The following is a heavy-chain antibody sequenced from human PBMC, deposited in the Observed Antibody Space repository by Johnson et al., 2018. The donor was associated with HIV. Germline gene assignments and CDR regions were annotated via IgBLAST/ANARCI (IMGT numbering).Heavy chain of an antibody. V-gene: IGHV3-30*03. Sequence: QVQLVESGGGVVQPGKSLRLSCAASGFTFSSYGMHWVRQAPGKGLEWVAVISYDGSNKYYADSVKGRFTISRDNSKNTLYLQMNSLRAEDTAVYYCATPQEGELRLTWGGDPFDIWGQGTMVTVSS. D-gene: IGHD1-26*01. CDR2: ISYDGSNK. J-gene: IGHJ3*02. CDR3: ATPQEGELRLTWGGDPFDI. CDR1: GFTFSSYG.